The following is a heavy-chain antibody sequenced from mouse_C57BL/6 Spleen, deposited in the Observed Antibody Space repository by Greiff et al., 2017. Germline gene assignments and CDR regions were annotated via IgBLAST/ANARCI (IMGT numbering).Heavy chain of an antibody. Sequence: EVQLQQSGPELVKPGASVKIPCKASGYTFTDYNMDWVKQSHGQSLEWIGDINPNNGGTIYNQKFKGKATLTVDKSSSTAYMELRSLTSEDTAVYDCARVDYYGSSSPFAYWGQGTLVTVSA. CDR2: INPNNGGT. CDR3: ARVDYYGSSSPFAY. CDR1: GYTFTDYN. V-gene: IGHV1-18*01. J-gene: IGHJ3*01. D-gene: IGHD1-1*01.